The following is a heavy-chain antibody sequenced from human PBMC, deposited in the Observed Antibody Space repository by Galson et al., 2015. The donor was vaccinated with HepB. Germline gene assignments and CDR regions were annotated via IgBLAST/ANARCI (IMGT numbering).Heavy chain of an antibody. CDR3: ARGTCSTSCYTEWYLDL. J-gene: IGHJ2*01. D-gene: IGHD2-2*02. V-gene: IGHV3-21*05. CDR2: IGSSSSYT. CDR1: GFTFSSYA. Sequence: SLRLSCAASGFTFSSYAMHWVRQAPGKGLEYVSYIGSSSSYTNYADSVKGRFTISRDNAKNSLYLQMNSLRAEDTAVYYCARGTCSTSCYTEWYLDLWGRGTLVTVSS.